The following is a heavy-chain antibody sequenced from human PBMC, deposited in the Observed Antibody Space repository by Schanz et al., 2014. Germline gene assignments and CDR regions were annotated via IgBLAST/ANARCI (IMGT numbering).Heavy chain of an antibody. CDR3: ATEGPRGTRHPINYYYAMDN. CDR1: GYTFSSYG. J-gene: IGHJ6*02. CDR2: ISANNGNT. Sequence: QVQLVQSGAEVKKPGASVKVSCKASGYTFSSYGISWVRQAPGQGLEWMGWISANNGNTNKAQKLQGRVTMTTDTSTSTAYMELRSLRSDDTAVYYCATEGPRGTRHPINYYYAMDNWGQGTKVTV. V-gene: IGHV1-18*04. D-gene: IGHD6-6*01.